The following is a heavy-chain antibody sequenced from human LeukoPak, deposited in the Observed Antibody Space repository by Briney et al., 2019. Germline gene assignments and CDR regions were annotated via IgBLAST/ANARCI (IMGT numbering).Heavy chain of an antibody. J-gene: IGHJ6*04. D-gene: IGHD3-10*02. Sequence: GGSLRLSCAASGFTFSSYEMTWVRKAPGKGLEWVSYISSSGSTIYYADSGKGRFIISRDNAKSSLYLQMNSLRAEDTAVYYCAELGITMIGGVCGKGATVTISS. CDR2: ISSSGSTI. V-gene: IGHV3-48*03. CDR3: AELGITMIGGV. CDR1: GFTFSSYE.